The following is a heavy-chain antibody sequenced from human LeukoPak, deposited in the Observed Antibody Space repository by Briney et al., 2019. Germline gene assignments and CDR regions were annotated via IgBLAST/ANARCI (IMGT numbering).Heavy chain of an antibody. Sequence: GRSLRLSCAASGFTFSDYYMSWIRQAPGKGLEWVSYISSSGSTIYYADSVKGRFTISRDNAKNSLYLQMNSLRAEDTAVYYCARDRSGYSSGWYYYYYMDVWGKGTTVTISS. CDR1: GFTFSDYY. D-gene: IGHD6-19*01. CDR3: ARDRSGYSSGWYYYYYMDV. V-gene: IGHV3-11*04. CDR2: ISSSGSTI. J-gene: IGHJ6*03.